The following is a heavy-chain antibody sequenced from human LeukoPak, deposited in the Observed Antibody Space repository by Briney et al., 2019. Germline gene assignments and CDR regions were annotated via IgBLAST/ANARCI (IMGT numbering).Heavy chain of an antibody. V-gene: IGHV3-23*01. D-gene: IGHD1-26*01. Sequence: PGGSLRLSCAASGVTFSGFSMSWVRRPPGKGLEWVSGISGSGDNTLYADFVKGRFTTSRDNSKNTIYLEMNSLRAEDTAICYCAKMKGHPLHKYYMDVWGQGTTVTVSS. CDR1: GVTFSGFS. J-gene: IGHJ6*01. CDR2: ISGSGDNT. CDR3: AKMKGHPLHKYYMDV.